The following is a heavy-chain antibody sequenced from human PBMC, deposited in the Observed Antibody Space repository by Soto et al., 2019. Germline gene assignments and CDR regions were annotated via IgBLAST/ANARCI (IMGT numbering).Heavy chain of an antibody. J-gene: IGHJ3*02. V-gene: IGHV3-9*01. Sequence: EVQLVESGGGLVQPGRSLRLSCAASGFTFDDYAMHWVRQAPGKGLEWVSGISWNSGSIGYADSVKGRFTISRDNAKNSLYLQMNSLRAEDTALYYCAKDRHENRRGDAFDIWGQGTMVTVSS. CDR1: GFTFDDYA. CDR2: ISWNSGSI. D-gene: IGHD3-10*01. CDR3: AKDRHENRRGDAFDI.